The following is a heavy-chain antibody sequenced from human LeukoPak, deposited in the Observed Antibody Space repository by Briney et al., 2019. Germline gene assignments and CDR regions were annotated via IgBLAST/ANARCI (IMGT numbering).Heavy chain of an antibody. D-gene: IGHD3-10*01. CDR1: GGSISSYY. J-gene: IGHJ4*02. V-gene: IGHV4-59*01. CDR2: IYYSGST. Sequence: PSETLSLTCTVSGGSISSYYWSWIRQPPGKGLEWIGYIYYSGSTNYNPSLKGRVTISVDTSKNQFSLKLSSVTAADTAVYYCARWSFGVIDYWGQGTLVTVSS. CDR3: ARWSFGVIDY.